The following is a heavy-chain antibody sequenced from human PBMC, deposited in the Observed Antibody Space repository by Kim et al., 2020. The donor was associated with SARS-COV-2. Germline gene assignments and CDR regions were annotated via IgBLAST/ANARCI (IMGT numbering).Heavy chain of an antibody. Sequence: ASVKVSCKTSGYTFTNYYMNWVRQAPGQGLEWMGIINPSGGSTSYAQKFQGRVIMTRDTSTSTVYMELSSLRSDDTAVYYCARGVYGSGSEGGFGMDVWGQGTTVTVSS. D-gene: IGHD3-10*01. CDR3: ARGVYGSGSEGGFGMDV. CDR1: GYTFTNYY. J-gene: IGHJ6*02. V-gene: IGHV1-46*01. CDR2: INPSGGST.